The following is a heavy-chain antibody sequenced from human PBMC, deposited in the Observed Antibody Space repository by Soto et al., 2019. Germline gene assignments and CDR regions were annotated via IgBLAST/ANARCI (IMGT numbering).Heavy chain of an antibody. CDR2: IYHSGST. CDR1: GDSISGGDYY. V-gene: IGHV4-39*01. J-gene: IGHJ4*02. Sequence: SETLSLTCSVSGDSISGGDYYWSWIRQPPGKGQEWIGDIYHSGSTNYNPSLKSRVTISVDTSKNQFSLKLNSVTAADTAVYYCARGSYYDSRGSDYWGQGTLVTVSS. D-gene: IGHD3-22*01. CDR3: ARGSYYDSRGSDY.